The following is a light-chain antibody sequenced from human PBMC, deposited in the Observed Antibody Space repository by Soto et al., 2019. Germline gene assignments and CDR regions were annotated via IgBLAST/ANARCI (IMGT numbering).Light chain of an antibody. V-gene: IGKV3-20*01. CDR1: QSVSSSY. CDR3: QQYGSSSYT. CDR2: GAS. Sequence: EIVLTQSPGTLSLSPGERATLSCRASQSVSSSYLAWYQQKPGQAPRLLIYGASSRATGIPDRDSGSGSGTDFTLTISRLEPEDFAVYYCQQYGSSSYTFGQGTKLEIK. J-gene: IGKJ2*01.